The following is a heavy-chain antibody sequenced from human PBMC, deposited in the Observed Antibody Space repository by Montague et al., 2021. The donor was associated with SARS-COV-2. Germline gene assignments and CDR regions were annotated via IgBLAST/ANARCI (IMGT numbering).Heavy chain of an antibody. CDR2: ISNGGRT. J-gene: IGHJ5*02. CDR3: ARQGSGSYYNWFDP. CDR1: GGSFDSDNFF. V-gene: IGHV4-39*01. Sequence: SETLSLTCSVSGGSFDSDNFFWGWIRQSPGKRLEWIGVISNGGRTFDNPSLKSRVTISVDTSKNQFSLKLSSVTAADTAVYYCARQGSGSYYNWFDPWGQGTLVTVSS. D-gene: IGHD1-26*01.